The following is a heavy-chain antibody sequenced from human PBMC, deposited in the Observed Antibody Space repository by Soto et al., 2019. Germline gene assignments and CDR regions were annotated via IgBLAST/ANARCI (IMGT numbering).Heavy chain of an antibody. CDR3: ARDPPYSGSSLVPCDYFCVMDA. V-gene: IGHV5-51*01. J-gene: IGHJ6*02. CDR2: IYPGDSDT. Sequence: GESLKISCKGFGYKFSSYWIAWVRQMSGKVLEWMGIIYPGDSDTRFSPSFQGQVTISADKSISTAYLQWSSLKASDTAMYYCARDPPYSGSSLVPCDYFCVMDAWGQGTTVTVSS. D-gene: IGHD3-10*01. CDR1: GYKFSSYW.